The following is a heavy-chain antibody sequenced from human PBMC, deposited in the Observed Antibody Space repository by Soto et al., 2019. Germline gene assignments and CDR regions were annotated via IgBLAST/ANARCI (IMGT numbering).Heavy chain of an antibody. J-gene: IGHJ6*04. D-gene: IGHD6-13*01. CDR3: ARGTSRYNSIAAARRYYGMDV. CDR2: IYYSGST. CDR1: GGSISSYY. Sequence: SETLSLTCTVSGGSISSYYWSWIRQPPWKGLEWIGYIYYSGSTNYNPPLKSRVTISVDTSKNQFSLKLSSVTAADTAVYYCARGTSRYNSIAAARRYYGMDVWGKGTTVTVSS. V-gene: IGHV4-59*01.